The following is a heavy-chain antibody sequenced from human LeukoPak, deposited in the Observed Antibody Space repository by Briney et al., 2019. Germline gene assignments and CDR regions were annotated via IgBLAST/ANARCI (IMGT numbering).Heavy chain of an antibody. J-gene: IGHJ4*02. CDR1: GFTFSSYG. V-gene: IGHV3-33*01. CDR3: ARDRSQLWPSYYFDY. D-gene: IGHD5-18*01. Sequence: GGSLRLSCAASGFTFSSYGMHWVRQAPGKGLEWVAVIWYDGSNKYYADSVKGRFTISRDNSKNTLYLQMNSLRAEDTAVYYCARDRSQLWPSYYFDYWGQGTLVTVSS. CDR2: IWYDGSNK.